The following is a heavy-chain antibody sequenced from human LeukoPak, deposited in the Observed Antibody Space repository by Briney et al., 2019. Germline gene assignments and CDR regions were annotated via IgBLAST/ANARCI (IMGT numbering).Heavy chain of an antibody. V-gene: IGHV1-18*01. CDR3: ARAPDDYDFWSGPFDY. D-gene: IGHD3-3*01. CDR1: GYTFTNYG. CDR2: ISAYSGNT. Sequence: GASVKVSCKASGYTFTNYGISWVRQAPGQGLEWMGWISAYSGNTNYAQNLQGRVTMTTDTSTSTACMELRSLRSDDTAVYYCARAPDDYDFWSGPFDYWGRGTLVTVSS. J-gene: IGHJ4*02.